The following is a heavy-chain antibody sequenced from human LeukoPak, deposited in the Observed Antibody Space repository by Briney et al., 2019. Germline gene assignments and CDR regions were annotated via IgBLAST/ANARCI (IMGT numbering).Heavy chain of an antibody. Sequence: PGGSLRLSCVASGFTSGFNYSEFWMSWVRQAPGKGLEWVANIKQDGSEKYYVDSVKGRFTISRDNAKNSLYLQMNSLRAEDTAVYYYARGGVAGRRFFSYYYYYMDVWGKGTTVTVSS. J-gene: IGHJ6*03. CDR3: ARGGVAGRRFFSYYYYYMDV. V-gene: IGHV3-7*01. CDR1: GFTSGFNYSEFW. D-gene: IGHD6-19*01. CDR2: IKQDGSEK.